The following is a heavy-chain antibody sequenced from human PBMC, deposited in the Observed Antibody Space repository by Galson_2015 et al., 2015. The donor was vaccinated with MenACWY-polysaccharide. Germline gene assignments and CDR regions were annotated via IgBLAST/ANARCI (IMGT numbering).Heavy chain of an antibody. CDR1: GFTFSSYA. CDR2: ISYDGINK. V-gene: IGHV3-30-3*01. D-gene: IGHD2/OR15-2a*01. J-gene: IGHJ6*02. Sequence: SLRLSCAASGFTFSSYAIHWVRQAPGKGLEWVAVISYDGINKYYADSVKGRFTISRDNSKYTVYLQMNSLRADDTTVYYCARDYCDRITCSGMDVWGQGTTVTFSS. CDR3: ARDYCDRITCSGMDV.